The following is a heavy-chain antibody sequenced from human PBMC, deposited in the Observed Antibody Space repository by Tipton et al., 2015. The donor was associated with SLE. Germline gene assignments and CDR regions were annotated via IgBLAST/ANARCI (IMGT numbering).Heavy chain of an antibody. CDR1: GYSISSGYY. CDR2: IYHSGST. Sequence: LRLSCTVSGYSISSGYYWGWIRQPPGKGLEWIGSIYHSGSTYYSPSLKSRVTISVDTSKNQFSLKLSSVTAADTAVYYCASVPYWGQGTLVTVSS. V-gene: IGHV4-38-2*02. J-gene: IGHJ4*02. CDR3: ASVPY.